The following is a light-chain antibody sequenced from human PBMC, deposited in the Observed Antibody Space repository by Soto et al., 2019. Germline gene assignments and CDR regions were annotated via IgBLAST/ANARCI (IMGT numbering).Light chain of an antibody. J-gene: IGLJ2*01. CDR3: ATWDGSLPGEV. CDR1: SSNIGNNY. Sequence: QSVLTQSPSVSAAPGQKVTISCSGSSSNIGNNYVSWYQQLPGTAPKLLIYDNNKRPSGIPDRFSGSKSGTSGTLDITGLQTGDEADYYCATWDGSLPGEVFGGGTKGDRP. CDR2: DNN. V-gene: IGLV1-51*01.